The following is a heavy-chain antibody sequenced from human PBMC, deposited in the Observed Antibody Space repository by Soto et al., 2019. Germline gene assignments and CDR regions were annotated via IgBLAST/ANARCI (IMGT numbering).Heavy chain of an antibody. CDR3: ARGGGTILAPLP. V-gene: IGHV1-2*02. CDR2: INTNSGAT. D-gene: IGHD3-3*01. Sequence: QVQLMQSGAEMKKPGASVKFSCKASGYTFTGYFMHWVRQAPGQGLEWMGWINTNSGATKYAHKFQGRVTMTRDTSISTAYMELSGLTSDDTAVYFCARGGGTILAPLPWGQGTLVTVSS. CDR1: GYTFTGYF. J-gene: IGHJ5*02.